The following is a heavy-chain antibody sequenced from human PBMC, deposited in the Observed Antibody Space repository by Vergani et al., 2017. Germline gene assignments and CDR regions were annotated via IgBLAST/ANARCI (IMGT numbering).Heavy chain of an antibody. Sequence: QVQLVESGGGVVQPGRSLRLSCAASGFTFSSYGMHWVRQAPGKGLEWVAVIWYDGSNKNYADSVKGRFTISRDNSKNTLYLQMNSLRAEDTAVYYCARDQRTYYDDSSGWVDYWGQGTLVTVSS. CDR2: IWYDGSNK. CDR1: GFTFSSYG. J-gene: IGHJ4*02. CDR3: ARDQRTYYDDSSGWVDY. V-gene: IGHV3-33*01. D-gene: IGHD3-22*01.